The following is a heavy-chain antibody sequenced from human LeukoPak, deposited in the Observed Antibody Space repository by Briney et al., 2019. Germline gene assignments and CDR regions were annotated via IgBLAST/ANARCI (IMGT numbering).Heavy chain of an antibody. J-gene: IGHJ4*02. CDR3: AGFVRMIPH. D-gene: IGHD3-16*01. CDR1: GFTFSSNY. Sequence: GGSLRLSCAASGFTFSSNYMHWVRQAPGKGPVWVSRINSDGSSTNYADSVKGRFTISRDNAKNTLYLQMNSLRAEDTAVCYCAGFVRMIPHWGQGKLVTVSS. CDR2: INSDGSST. V-gene: IGHV3-74*01.